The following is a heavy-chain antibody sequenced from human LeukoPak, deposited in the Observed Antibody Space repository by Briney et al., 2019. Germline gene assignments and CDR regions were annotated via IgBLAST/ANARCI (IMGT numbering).Heavy chain of an antibody. V-gene: IGHV3-30-3*01. J-gene: IGHJ3*02. CDR2: ISCDGSNK. D-gene: IGHD4-17*01. CDR3: ARYFTVNDAFDI. Sequence: PGRSLRLSCAASGFTFSNYAMHWVRQAPGKGLEWVAVISCDGSNKYYADSVKGRFTISRDNSKNTLYLQMNSLRAEDTAVYYCARYFTVNDAFDIWGQGTMVTVSS. CDR1: GFTFSNYA.